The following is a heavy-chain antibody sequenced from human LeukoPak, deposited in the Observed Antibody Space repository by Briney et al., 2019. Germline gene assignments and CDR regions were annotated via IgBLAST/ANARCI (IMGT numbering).Heavy chain of an antibody. CDR3: ARRRYNWNAIDY. CDR1: GFTFSDYY. CDR2: ISSSGSTL. Sequence: GGSLRLSCAASGFTFSDYYMSWIRQAPGKGLEWVSYISSSGSTLYYADSVKGRITISRDDAKNSLYLQMNSLRAEDTAVYYCARRRYNWNAIDYWGQGTLVTVSS. D-gene: IGHD1-20*01. V-gene: IGHV3-11*01. J-gene: IGHJ4*02.